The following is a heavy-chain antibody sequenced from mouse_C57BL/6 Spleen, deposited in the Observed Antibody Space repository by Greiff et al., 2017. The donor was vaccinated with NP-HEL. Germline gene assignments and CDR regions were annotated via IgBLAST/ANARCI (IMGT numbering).Heavy chain of an antibody. CDR3: ARVKSYWYFDV. J-gene: IGHJ1*03. CDR2: ISYDGSN. V-gene: IGHV3-6*01. CDR1: GYSITSGYY. Sequence: EVQLHQSGPGLVKPSQSLSLTCSVTGYSITSGYYWNWIRQFPGNKLEWMGYISYDGSNNYNPSLKNRISITRDTSKNQFFLKLNSVTTEDTATYYCARVKSYWYFDVWGTGTTVTVSS.